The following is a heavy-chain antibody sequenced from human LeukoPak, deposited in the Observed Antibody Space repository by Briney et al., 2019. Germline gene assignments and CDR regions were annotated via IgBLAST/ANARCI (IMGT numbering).Heavy chain of an antibody. CDR2: INPRSGGV. Sequence: ASVAVSRKASGYTFTDYYIHWVRQAPGEGLEWMGWINPRSGGVNYEPKFQDRVIVTTAYMHLSRLSSDDTAMYYCASGINYYGSGSYVDYWGQGALVSASS. J-gene: IGHJ4*02. CDR1: GYTFTDYY. CDR3: ASGINYYGSGSYVDY. D-gene: IGHD3-10*01. V-gene: IGHV1-2*02.